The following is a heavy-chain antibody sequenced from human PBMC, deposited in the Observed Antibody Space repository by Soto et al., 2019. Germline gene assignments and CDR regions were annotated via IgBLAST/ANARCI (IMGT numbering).Heavy chain of an antibody. D-gene: IGHD3-3*01. CDR2: MSGSGGST. CDR3: AKGSNYDFWSGYYFDH. V-gene: IGHV3-23*01. CDR1: GFTFSSYA. J-gene: IGHJ4*02. Sequence: GSLRLSCAASGFTFSSYAMTWVRQAPGKGLEWVSVMSGSGGSTYYVDSVKGRFTISRDNSKNTLYLQMNSLRAEDTAVYYCAKGSNYDFWSGYYFDHWGQGTLVTVSS.